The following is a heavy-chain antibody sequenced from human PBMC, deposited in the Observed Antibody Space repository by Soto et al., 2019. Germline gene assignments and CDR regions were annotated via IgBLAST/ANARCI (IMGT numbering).Heavy chain of an antibody. J-gene: IGHJ2*01. CDR2: INAGNGNT. CDR3: AGSGYSSGWYHLYFDF. V-gene: IGHV1-3*01. D-gene: IGHD6-19*01. Sequence: QVQLVQSGAEVGKPGASVKVSCKASGYIFTHYGIHWVRQAPGQRLEWMGWINAGNGNTKYSQKLQGRVTINRDTSASTAYMELSSLRSEDTAVYYCAGSGYSSGWYHLYFDFWGRGTLVTVS. CDR1: GYIFTHYG.